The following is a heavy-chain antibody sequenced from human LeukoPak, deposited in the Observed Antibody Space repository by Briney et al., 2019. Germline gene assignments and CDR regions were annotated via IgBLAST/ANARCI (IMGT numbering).Heavy chain of an antibody. Sequence: ASVKVSCKVSGYTLTHSDIHWVRQAPGKGLEWMGAFDPDRSETVYAQKFQGRLTLTQDTAIETAYMELTSRTSEDTAVIFCATRQHYSYTDDSWGQGTLVTVSS. D-gene: IGHD3-16*01. CDR3: ATRQHYSYTDDS. CDR1: GYTLTHSD. CDR2: FDPDRSET. J-gene: IGHJ1*01. V-gene: IGHV1-24*01.